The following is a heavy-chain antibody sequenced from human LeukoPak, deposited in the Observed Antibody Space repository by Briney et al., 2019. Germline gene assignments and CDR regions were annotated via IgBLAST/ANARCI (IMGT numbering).Heavy chain of an antibody. J-gene: IGHJ4*02. V-gene: IGHV4-38-2*02. Sequence: KPSETLSLTCTVSGYSISSGYYWGWIRQPPGMGLEWIGSIYHSGSTYYNPSLKSRVAISVDTSKNQVSLKVSSVTAADTAVYYCARSQSGSRFDYWGQGTLVTVSS. CDR2: IYHSGST. CDR1: GYSISSGYY. CDR3: ARSQSGSRFDY. D-gene: IGHD1-26*01.